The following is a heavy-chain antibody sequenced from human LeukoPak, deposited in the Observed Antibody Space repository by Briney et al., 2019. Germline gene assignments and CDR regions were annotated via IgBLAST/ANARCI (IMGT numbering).Heavy chain of an antibody. Sequence: GGSLRLSCAASGFIFSSYGMHWVRQAPGKGLEWVAFIRYDGSNKYYADSVKGRFTIPRDNSKNTLYLQMNSLRAEDTAVYYCARGVGDFWGQGTLVTVSS. V-gene: IGHV3-30*02. CDR3: ARGVGDF. CDR1: GFIFSSYG. CDR2: IRYDGSNK. D-gene: IGHD2-15*01. J-gene: IGHJ4*02.